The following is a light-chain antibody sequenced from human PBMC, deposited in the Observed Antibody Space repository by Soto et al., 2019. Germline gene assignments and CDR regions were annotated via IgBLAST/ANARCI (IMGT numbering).Light chain of an antibody. CDR2: AAS. CDR1: QDISSY. V-gene: IGKV1-9*01. J-gene: IGKJ4*01. CDR3: QQLNSYPLT. Sequence: DIQLTQSPSFLSASVGDRVTITCRASQDISSYLAWYQQTPGKAPKLLIYAASPLQSGVPSRFSGSGSGTEFTLPISSLQPEDFATYYCQQLNSYPLTFGGGTRVEIK.